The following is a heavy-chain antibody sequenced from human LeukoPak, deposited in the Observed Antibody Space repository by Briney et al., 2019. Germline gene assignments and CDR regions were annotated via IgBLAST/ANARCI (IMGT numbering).Heavy chain of an antibody. J-gene: IGHJ4*02. V-gene: IGHV4-59*01. CDR3: AGGPYPAAGTDHQFDY. CDR1: GASISSYY. CDR2: IYYRGST. D-gene: IGHD6-13*01. Sequence: SETLSLTCTVSGASISSYYWSWIRQPPGKGLEWIGYIYYRGSTKYNPSLKSRVTISVDTSKNQFSLKLSSVTAADTAVYYCAGGPYPAAGTDHQFDYWGQGTLVTVSS.